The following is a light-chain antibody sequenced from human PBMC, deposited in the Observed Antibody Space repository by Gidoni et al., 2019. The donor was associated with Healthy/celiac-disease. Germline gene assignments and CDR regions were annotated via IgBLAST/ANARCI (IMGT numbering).Light chain of an antibody. CDR2: WAS. Sequence: DIVMTQSLDSLAVSLGERATIHCKSSQSVLYSSNNKNYLDWYQQKPGQPPKLLIYWASTRESGVPDRFSGSGSGTDFTLTSSSLQAEDVAVYYCQQYYSTPRTFGQGTKVEIK. V-gene: IGKV4-1*01. CDR3: QQYYSTPRT. CDR1: QSVLYSSNNKNY. J-gene: IGKJ1*01.